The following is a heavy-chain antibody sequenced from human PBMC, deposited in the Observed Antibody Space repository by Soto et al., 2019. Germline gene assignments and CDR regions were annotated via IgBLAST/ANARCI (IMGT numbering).Heavy chain of an antibody. CDR3: ARVPYY. CDR2: MYHSGST. V-gene: IGHV4-30-2*01. CDR1: GGSISSGGYS. Sequence: SETLCLTCAVSGGSISSGGYSWSWIRQPPGKGLEWIGYMYHSGSTYYNPSLKSRVTISIDRSKNQFSLKLSSVTAADTAVYYCARVPYYCGLGILVTVFS. J-gene: IGHJ4*02. D-gene: IGHD2-2*01.